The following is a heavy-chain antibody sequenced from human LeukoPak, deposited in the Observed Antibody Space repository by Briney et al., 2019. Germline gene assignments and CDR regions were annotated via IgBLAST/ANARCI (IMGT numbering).Heavy chain of an antibody. Sequence: ASVKVSCKASGYTFTGYYMHWVRQAPGQGLEWMGWISAYNGNTNYAQKLQGRVTMTTDTSTSTAYMELRSLRSDDTAVYYCARDRARIAAAGTVDYWGQGTLVTVSS. J-gene: IGHJ4*02. CDR2: ISAYNGNT. CDR3: ARDRARIAAAGTVDY. CDR1: GYTFTGYY. V-gene: IGHV1-18*04. D-gene: IGHD6-13*01.